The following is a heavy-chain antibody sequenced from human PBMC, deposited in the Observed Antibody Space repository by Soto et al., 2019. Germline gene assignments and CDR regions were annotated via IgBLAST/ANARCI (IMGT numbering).Heavy chain of an antibody. CDR1: GFSFGSYG. V-gene: IGHV3-33*01. CDR3: ARDGHCSDLTCGGGADY. Sequence: GGSLILSCIASGFSFGSYGMHWVRQAPGKGLEWVAIIWYDGNRKYYADSVKGRFTISRDNSKNTLYLQMNNLRAEDTAVYYCARDGHCSDLTCGGGADYWGQGTLVTVPS. J-gene: IGHJ4*02. CDR2: IWYDGNRK. D-gene: IGHD2-15*01.